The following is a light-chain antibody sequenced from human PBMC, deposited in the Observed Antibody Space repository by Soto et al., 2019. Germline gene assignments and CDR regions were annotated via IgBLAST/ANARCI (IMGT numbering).Light chain of an antibody. J-gene: IGKJ1*01. CDR3: HQRQSWPRT. V-gene: IGKV3-11*01. CDR2: QTS. CDR1: LGISIN. Sequence: EIVLTQSPATLSSFPGDRVTLSCRASLGISINLAWYQQRPGQAPRLLIYQTSLRAAGIPARFSASGSGTDFTLTISDVQPEDFALYYCHQRQSWPRTFGQGTKVDIK.